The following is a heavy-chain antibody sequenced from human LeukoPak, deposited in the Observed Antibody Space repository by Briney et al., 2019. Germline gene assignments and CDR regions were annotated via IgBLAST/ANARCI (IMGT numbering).Heavy chain of an antibody. V-gene: IGHV4-61*02. Sequence: SETLSLTCTVSGGSIRSGSYYWSWIRQPAGKGLEWIGRIYTSGSTNYNPSPKSRVTISVDTSTKNQFSLKLSSVTAADTAVYYCARVQRELFDYWGQGTLVTVSS. CDR2: IYTSGST. CDR3: ARVQRELFDY. D-gene: IGHD1-26*01. J-gene: IGHJ4*02. CDR1: GGSIRSGSYY.